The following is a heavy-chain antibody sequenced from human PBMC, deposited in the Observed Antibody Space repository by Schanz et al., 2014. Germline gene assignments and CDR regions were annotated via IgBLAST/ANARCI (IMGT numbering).Heavy chain of an antibody. CDR3: ARDYGSWAIDY. D-gene: IGHD6-13*01. CDR2: VSRSTPDI. V-gene: IGHV3-48*01. Sequence: VQLVESGGGVVQPGRSLRLSCTASGFTFSSYSMNWVRQAPGKGLEWVSYVSRSTPDIYYADSVKGRFTMSRDNAKDSLFLQMDSLRADDTAVYYCARDYGSWAIDYWGRGTLVSVSS. J-gene: IGHJ4*02. CDR1: GFTFSSYS.